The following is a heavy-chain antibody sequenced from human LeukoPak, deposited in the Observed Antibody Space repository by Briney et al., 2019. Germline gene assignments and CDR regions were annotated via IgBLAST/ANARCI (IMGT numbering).Heavy chain of an antibody. CDR2: INWNGGST. V-gene: IGHV3-20*04. D-gene: IGHD1-26*01. CDR3: ARHSGSYYGLTNYFDY. CDR1: GFTFDDYG. J-gene: IGHJ4*02. Sequence: GGSLRLSCAASGFTFDDYGMSWVRHAPGKGLEWVSGINWNGGSTGYADSVKGRFTISRDNAKNSLYLQMNSLRAEDTALYYCARHSGSYYGLTNYFDYWGQGTLVTVSS.